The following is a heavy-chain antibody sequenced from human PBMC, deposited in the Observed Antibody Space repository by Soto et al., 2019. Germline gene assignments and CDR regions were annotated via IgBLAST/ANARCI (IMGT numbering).Heavy chain of an antibody. CDR3: AKDRQQWLSGGFDY. CDR2: ISGGGGTT. V-gene: IGHV3-23*01. J-gene: IGHJ4*02. CDR1: GFTFSSYA. D-gene: IGHD6-19*01. Sequence: EVQLLESGGGLVQPGGSLRLSCAASGFTFSSYAMTWVRQAPGKGLEWVSAISGGGGTTYYADSVKGRFTISRDNSQNTFFLQMNSLRAEDTAVYYCAKDRQQWLSGGFDYWGQGSLVTVSS.